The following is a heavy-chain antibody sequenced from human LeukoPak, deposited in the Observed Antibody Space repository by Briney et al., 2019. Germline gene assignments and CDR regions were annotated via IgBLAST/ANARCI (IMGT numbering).Heavy chain of an antibody. J-gene: IGHJ4*02. CDR3: ANEDYVPFDY. D-gene: IGHD4-17*01. Sequence: GRSLRLSCAASGFTFSSYGMHWVRQAPGKGLEWVAVISYDGSNKYYADSVKGRFTISRNNSKNTLYLQMNSLRAEDTAVYYCANEDYVPFDYWGQGTLVTVSS. V-gene: IGHV3-30*18. CDR2: ISYDGSNK. CDR1: GFTFSSYG.